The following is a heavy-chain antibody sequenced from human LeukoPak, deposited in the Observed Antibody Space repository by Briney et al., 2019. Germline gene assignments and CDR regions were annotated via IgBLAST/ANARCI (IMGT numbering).Heavy chain of an antibody. CDR3: AKDPGVVALGQQLKYYYYMDV. V-gene: IGHV3-23*01. CDR1: GFTFSSYA. J-gene: IGHJ6*03. CDR2: ISGSGGST. D-gene: IGHD6-13*01. Sequence: PGGTLRLSCAASGFTFSSYAMSWVRQAPGKGLEWVSAISGSGGSTYYADSVKGRFTISRDNSKNTLYLQMNSLRAEDTAVYYCAKDPGVVALGQQLKYYYYMDVWGKGTTVTVSS.